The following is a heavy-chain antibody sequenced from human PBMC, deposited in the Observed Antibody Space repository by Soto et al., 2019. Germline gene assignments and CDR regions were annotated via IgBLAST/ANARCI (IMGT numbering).Heavy chain of an antibody. CDR1: GFTFSSYA. D-gene: IGHD6-19*01. V-gene: IGHV3-30-3*01. J-gene: IGHJ4*02. CDR2: ISYDGSNK. CDR3: ARDSHIDSGWYTAGY. Sequence: QVQLVESGGGVVQPGRSLRLSCAASGFTFSSYAMHWVRQAPGKGLEWVAVISYDGSNKYYADSVKGRFTISRDNSKNTLYLQMNSLRAEDTAVYYCARDSHIDSGWYTAGYWGQGTLVTVSS.